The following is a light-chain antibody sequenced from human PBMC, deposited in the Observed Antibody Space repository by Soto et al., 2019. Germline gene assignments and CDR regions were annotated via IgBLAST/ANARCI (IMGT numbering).Light chain of an antibody. CDR3: QQSHTTPLT. CDR1: QSISRY. V-gene: IGKV1-39*01. Sequence: IQMTQSPSSPSASVGDSVTISGRASQSISRYLNWYQQKQGKPPKILIFSASGLQSGVPSRFSGGGYGTEFTLTISSLQLEDFETYYCQQSHTTPLTFGGGTKVDIK. J-gene: IGKJ4*01. CDR2: SAS.